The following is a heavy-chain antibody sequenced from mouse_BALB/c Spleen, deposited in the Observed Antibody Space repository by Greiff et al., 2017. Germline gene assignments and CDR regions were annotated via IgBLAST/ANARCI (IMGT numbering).Heavy chain of an antibody. Sequence: EVQRVESGGGLVQPGGSLKLSCAASGFTFSSYGMSWVRQTPDKRLELVATINSNGGSTYYPDSVKGRFTISRDNAKNTLYLQMSSLKSEDTAMYYCARDRGHYYGYDFDYWGQGTTLTVSS. CDR2: INSNGGST. D-gene: IGHD1-2*01. CDR3: ARDRGHYYGYDFDY. CDR1: GFTFSSYG. V-gene: IGHV5-6-3*01. J-gene: IGHJ2*01.